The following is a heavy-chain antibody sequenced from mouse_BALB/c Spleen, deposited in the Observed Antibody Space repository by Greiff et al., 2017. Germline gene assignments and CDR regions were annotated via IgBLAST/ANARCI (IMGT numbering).Heavy chain of an antibody. CDR3: ARVDRYDGYYYAMDY. V-gene: IGHV2-9*02. CDR1: GFSLTSYG. J-gene: IGHJ4*01. CDR2: IWAGGST. D-gene: IGHD2-14*01. Sequence: VQRVESGPGLVAPSQSLSITCTVSGFSLTSYGVYWVRQPPGKGLEWLGVIWAGGSTNYNSALMSRLTISKDNSKSQVFLKMNSLQTDNTAMYYCARVDRYDGYYYAMDYWGQGTSVTVSS.